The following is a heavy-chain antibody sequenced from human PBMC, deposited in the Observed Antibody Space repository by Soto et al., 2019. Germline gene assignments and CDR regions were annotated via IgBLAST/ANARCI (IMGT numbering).Heavy chain of an antibody. CDR1: GITFSNNN. D-gene: IGHD6-13*01. V-gene: IGHV3-21*01. J-gene: IGHJ4*02. Sequence: PGGSLRLSCATSGITFSNNNMNWVRQAPGKGLEWVSSISTGSGYIYYADSLKGRFTISRDDAKSSVYLQMNSLRSDDTAIYYCVRDLGQQAYSFEYWGQGTVVTVSS. CDR2: ISTGSGYI. CDR3: VRDLGQQAYSFEY.